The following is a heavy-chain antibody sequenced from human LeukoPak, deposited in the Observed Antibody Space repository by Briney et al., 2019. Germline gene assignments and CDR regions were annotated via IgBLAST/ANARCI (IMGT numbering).Heavy chain of an antibody. CDR3: ARRGNYYDSSGISPGY. D-gene: IGHD3-22*01. CDR1: GGSIFSSNSY. Sequence: SETLSLTCTVSGGSIFSSNSYWGWIRQPPGKGLEWIGSIYYSGNTYYNASLKSRVTISVDTSKNQFSLKLNSVTAADTAVYYCARRGNYYDSSGISPGYWGQGTLVTVSS. V-gene: IGHV4-39*01. CDR2: IYYSGNT. J-gene: IGHJ4*02.